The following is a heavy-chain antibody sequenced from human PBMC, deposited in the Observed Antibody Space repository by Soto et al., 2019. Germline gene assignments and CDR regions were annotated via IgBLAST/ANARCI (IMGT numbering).Heavy chain of an antibody. CDR1: GFTFSSYG. J-gene: IGHJ6*03. D-gene: IGHD2-15*01. CDR3: AKDRRKDSPPVYYYYYMDV. V-gene: IGHV3-30*18. CDR2: ISYDGSNK. Sequence: PGGSLRLSCAASGFTFSSYGMHWVRQAPGKGLEWVAVISYDGSNKYYADSVKGRFTISRDNSKNTLYLQMNSLRAEDTAVYYCAKDRRKDSPPVYYYYYMDVWGKGTTVTVSS.